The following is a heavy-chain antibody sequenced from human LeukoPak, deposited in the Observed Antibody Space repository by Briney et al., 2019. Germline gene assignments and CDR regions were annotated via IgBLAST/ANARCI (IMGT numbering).Heavy chain of an antibody. Sequence: GGSLRLSCAASGFTFSSYSMNWVRQAPGKGLEWVSSISSSSSYIYYVDSVKGRFTISRDNAKNSLYLQMNSLRAEDTAVYYCARGILWFGELLYDYWGQGTLVTVSS. CDR2: ISSSSSYI. CDR3: ARGILWFGELLYDY. D-gene: IGHD3-10*01. CDR1: GFTFSSYS. J-gene: IGHJ4*02. V-gene: IGHV3-21*01.